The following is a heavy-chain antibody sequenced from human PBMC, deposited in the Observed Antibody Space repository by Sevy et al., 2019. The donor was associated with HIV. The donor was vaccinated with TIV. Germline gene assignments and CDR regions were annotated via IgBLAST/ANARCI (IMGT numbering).Heavy chain of an antibody. CDR1: GFTFSSYS. CDR2: ISSSSSYI. D-gene: IGHD2-15*01. V-gene: IGHV3-21*01. CDR3: ARGYCSGGSCPLVYYGMDV. J-gene: IGHJ6*02. Sequence: GSLRLSCAASGFTFSSYSMNWVRQAPGKGLEWVSSISSSSSYIYYADSVKGRFTISRDNAKNSLYLQMNSLRAEDTAVYYCARGYCSGGSCPLVYYGMDVWGQGTTVTVSS.